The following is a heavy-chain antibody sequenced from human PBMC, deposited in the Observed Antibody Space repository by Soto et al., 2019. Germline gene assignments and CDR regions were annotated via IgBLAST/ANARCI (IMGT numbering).Heavy chain of an antibody. CDR3: ARASYSSSWYHYYYYMDV. Sequence: ASVKVSCKASGGTFSSYTISWVRQAPGQGLEWMGRIIPILGIANYAQKFQGRVTITADKSTSTAYMELSSLRSEDTAVYYCARASYSSSWYHYYYYMDVWGKGTTVTVS. CDR1: GGTFSSYT. V-gene: IGHV1-69*02. CDR2: IIPILGIA. J-gene: IGHJ6*03. D-gene: IGHD6-13*01.